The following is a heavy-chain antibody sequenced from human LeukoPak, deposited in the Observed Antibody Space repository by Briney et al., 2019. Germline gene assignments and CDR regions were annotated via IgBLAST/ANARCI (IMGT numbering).Heavy chain of an antibody. V-gene: IGHV4-59*01. Sequence: SETLSLTCTVSGGSISSYYWNWIRQTRGRGLGWIGYVYYSGSTNYNPSLESRVAISVDTSKNQFSPNLTSLTAADTAVYYCARGYSSSSDWLDPWGQGTLVTVSS. CDR1: GGSISSYY. CDR2: VYYSGST. J-gene: IGHJ5*02. D-gene: IGHD6-6*01. CDR3: ARGYSSSSDWLDP.